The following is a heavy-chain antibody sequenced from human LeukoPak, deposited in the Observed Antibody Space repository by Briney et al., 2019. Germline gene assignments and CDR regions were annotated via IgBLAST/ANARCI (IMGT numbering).Heavy chain of an antibody. V-gene: IGHV1-69*04. CDR2: IIPILGIA. CDR3: ARDHSSGWSTPNYYYYGMDV. CDR1: GGTFSSYA. Sequence: GASVKVSCKASGGTFSSYALSWVRQAPGQGLEWMGRIIPILGIANYAQKFQGRVTITADKSTSTAYMELSSLRSEDTAVYYCARDHSSGWSTPNYYYYGMDVWGQGTTVTVSS. D-gene: IGHD6-19*01. J-gene: IGHJ6*02.